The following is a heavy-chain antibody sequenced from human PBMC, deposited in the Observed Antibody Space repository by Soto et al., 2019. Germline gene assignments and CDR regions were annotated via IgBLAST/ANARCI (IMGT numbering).Heavy chain of an antibody. CDR1: GLTFDDYT. V-gene: IGHV3-43*01. CDR2: ISPDGTSS. D-gene: IGHD5-12*01. J-gene: IGHJ4*02. Sequence: GGSLRLSCVASGLTFDDYTMHWVRQAPGKGLEWVSLISPDGTSSYYADSLKGRFTISRDNSKNSLFLQMNNLRTEDTALYYCAKDASGYDMAFDYWGQGALVTVCS. CDR3: AKDASGYDMAFDY.